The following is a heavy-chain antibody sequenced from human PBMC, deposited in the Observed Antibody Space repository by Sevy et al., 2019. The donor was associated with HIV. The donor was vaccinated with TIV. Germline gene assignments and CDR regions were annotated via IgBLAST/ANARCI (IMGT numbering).Heavy chain of an antibody. CDR3: AKSYFGSGTSYGMDL. J-gene: IGHJ6*02. CDR2: IRQGGSEK. V-gene: IGHV3-7*01. D-gene: IGHD3-10*01. Sequence: GGSLRLSCAVSGFTFRNFWMSWVRQAPGKGLEWVANIRQGGSEKYYVASVRGRFTISRDNDKNSLFLQLNSLRADDTAIYYCAKSYFGSGTSYGMDLWGRGTTVTVSS. CDR1: GFTFRNFW.